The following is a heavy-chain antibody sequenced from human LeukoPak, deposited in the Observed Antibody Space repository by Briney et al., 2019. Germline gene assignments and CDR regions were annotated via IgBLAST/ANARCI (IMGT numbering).Heavy chain of an antibody. Sequence: PSETLSLTCTVSGGSISSSSYYWGWIRQPPGKGLEWIGSIYYSGSTYYNPSLKSRVTISVDTTKNEFFLKLSSVTAADTAVYYCARHPYSSAWVDYWGQGTLVTVSS. CDR2: IYYSGST. CDR3: ARHPYSSAWVDY. J-gene: IGHJ4*02. V-gene: IGHV4-39*01. D-gene: IGHD6-25*01. CDR1: GGSISSSSYY.